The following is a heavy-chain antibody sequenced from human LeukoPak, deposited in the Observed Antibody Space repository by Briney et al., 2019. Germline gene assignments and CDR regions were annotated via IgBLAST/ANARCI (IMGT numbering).Heavy chain of an antibody. CDR2: ISSSSTYT. D-gene: IGHD3-10*01. CDR1: GFTFSSYN. Sequence: GGSLRLSCAASGFTFSSYNMNWVRQAPGKGLEWVSSISSSSTYTYYADSVKGRFTISRGNAKNSLYLQMNSLRAEDTAVYYCARANSMVRGVDYWGQGTLVTVSS. CDR3: ARANSMVRGVDY. V-gene: IGHV3-21*01. J-gene: IGHJ4*02.